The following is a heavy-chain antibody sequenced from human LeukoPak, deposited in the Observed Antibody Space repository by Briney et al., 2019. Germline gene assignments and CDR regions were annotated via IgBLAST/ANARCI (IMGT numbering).Heavy chain of an antibody. CDR1: GYTFTIYA. CDR2: INAGNGNT. V-gene: IGHV1-3*01. D-gene: IGHD4-17*01. CDR3: ARRYGDYEGGNWFDP. Sequence: ASVKVSCKASGYTFTIYAMHWVRQAPGQRLEWMGWINAGNGNTKYSQKFQGRVTITRDTSASTAYMELSSLRSEDTAVYYCARRYGDYEGGNWFDPWGQGTLVTVSS. J-gene: IGHJ5*02.